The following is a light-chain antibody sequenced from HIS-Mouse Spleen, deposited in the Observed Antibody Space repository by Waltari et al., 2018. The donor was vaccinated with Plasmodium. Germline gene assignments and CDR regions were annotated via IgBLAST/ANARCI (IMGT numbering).Light chain of an antibody. Sequence: SSELTQPPSVPVHRGQTARISCSGGGLPQKSAYSYPQKSGQAPVLVSYEDSKRPSGIPERFSGSSSGTMATLTISGAQVEDEADYYCYSTDSSGNHRVFGGGTKLTVL. CDR2: EDS. CDR3: YSTDSSGNHRV. J-gene: IGLJ3*02. V-gene: IGLV3-10*01. CDR1: GLPQKS.